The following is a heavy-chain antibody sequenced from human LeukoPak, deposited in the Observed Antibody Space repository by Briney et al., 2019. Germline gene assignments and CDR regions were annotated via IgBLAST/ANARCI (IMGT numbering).Heavy chain of an antibody. CDR2: IYTSGST. CDR3: ARDLPIVVVPATYYYYMDV. Sequence: SETLSLTCAVYGGSFSGYYWSWIRQPAGKGLEWIGRIYTSGSTNYNPSLKSRVTMSVDTSKNQFSLKLSSVTAADTAVYYCARDLPIVVVPATYYYYMDVWGKGTTVTVSS. V-gene: IGHV4-4*07. CDR1: GGSFSGYY. D-gene: IGHD2-2*01. J-gene: IGHJ6*03.